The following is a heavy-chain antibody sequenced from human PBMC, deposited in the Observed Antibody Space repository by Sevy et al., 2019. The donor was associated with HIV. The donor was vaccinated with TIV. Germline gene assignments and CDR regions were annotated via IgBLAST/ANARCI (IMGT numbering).Heavy chain of an antibody. Sequence: GGSLRLSCAASGFTFSDYYMSWIRQAPGKGLEWVSYISSSGSTIYYADSLKGLFTISRDKAKNSLYLQMNSLRAEDTAVYYCARDRGGYCSGGSCYSSLGMDVWGQGTTVTVSS. J-gene: IGHJ6*02. V-gene: IGHV3-11*01. CDR2: ISSSGSTI. CDR1: GFTFSDYY. CDR3: ARDRGGYCSGGSCYSSLGMDV. D-gene: IGHD2-15*01.